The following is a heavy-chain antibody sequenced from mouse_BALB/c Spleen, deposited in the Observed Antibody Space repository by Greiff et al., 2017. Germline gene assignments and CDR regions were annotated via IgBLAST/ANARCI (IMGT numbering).Heavy chain of an antibody. J-gene: IGHJ3*01. CDR3: ARFNWDDAY. Sequence: EVKLVESGGGLVQPGGSRKLSCAASGFTFSSFGMHWVRQAPEKGLEWVAYISSGSSTIYYADTVKGRFTISRDNPKNTLFLQMTSLRSEDTAMYYCARFNWDDAYWGQGTLVTVSA. CDR1: GFTFSSFG. D-gene: IGHD4-1*01. CDR2: ISSGSSTI. V-gene: IGHV5-17*02.